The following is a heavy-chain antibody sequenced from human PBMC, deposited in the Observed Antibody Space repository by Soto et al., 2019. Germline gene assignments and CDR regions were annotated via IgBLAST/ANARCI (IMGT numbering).Heavy chain of an antibody. Sequence: GGSLRLSCAASGFTFSSYAMSWVRQAPGKGLEWVSAISGSGGSTYYADSVKGRFTISRDNSKNTLYLQMNSLRADDTALYYCAIFHYGGTGGWCYYAFDIWGQGTMVTVSS. V-gene: IGHV3-23*01. D-gene: IGHD1-26*01. CDR2: ISGSGGST. J-gene: IGHJ3*02. CDR3: AIFHYGGTGGWCYYAFDI. CDR1: GFTFSSYA.